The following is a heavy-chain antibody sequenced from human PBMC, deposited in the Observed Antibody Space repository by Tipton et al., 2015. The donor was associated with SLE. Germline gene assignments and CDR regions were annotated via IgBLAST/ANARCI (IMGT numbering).Heavy chain of an antibody. V-gene: IGHV3-33*06. Sequence: SLRLSCAASGFPFSNHGMHWVRQAPGKGLEWVAVIWFDGSNQYSADSAKGRFIISRDNSKNTLYLQMNSLRAEDTAVYYCAKDAFYASGWLDLWGQGTLVTVSS. D-gene: IGHD2/OR15-2a*01. CDR3: AKDAFYASGWLDL. CDR1: GFPFSNHG. J-gene: IGHJ5*02. CDR2: IWFDGSNQ.